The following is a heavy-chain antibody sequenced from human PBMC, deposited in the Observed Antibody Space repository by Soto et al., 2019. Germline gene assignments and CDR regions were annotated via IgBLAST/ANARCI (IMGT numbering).Heavy chain of an antibody. Sequence: ASVKGSCTAFGSTFTSYGINWVRQAPGQGLEWMGWISAYNGNTNYAQKLQGRVTMTTDTSTSTADMELRSLRSDDTAVCYCARHHEVGATTPPIFDYWGQGTLVTVSS. J-gene: IGHJ4*02. CDR2: ISAYNGNT. CDR1: GSTFTSYG. CDR3: ARHHEVGATTPPIFDY. D-gene: IGHD1-26*01. V-gene: IGHV1-18*01.